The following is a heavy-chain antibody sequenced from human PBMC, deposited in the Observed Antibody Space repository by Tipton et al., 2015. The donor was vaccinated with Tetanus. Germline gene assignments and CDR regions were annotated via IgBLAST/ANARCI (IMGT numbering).Heavy chain of an antibody. CDR3: ASLRRYTVVTPVDY. Sequence: LRLSCAVYGGSFSGYYWSWIRQPPGKGLEWIGEINHSGSTNYNPSLKSRVTISVDTSKNQFSLKLSSVTAADTAVYYCASLRRYTVVTPVDYWGQGTLVTVSS. V-gene: IGHV4-34*01. CDR1: GGSFSGYY. CDR2: INHSGST. D-gene: IGHD4-23*01. J-gene: IGHJ4*02.